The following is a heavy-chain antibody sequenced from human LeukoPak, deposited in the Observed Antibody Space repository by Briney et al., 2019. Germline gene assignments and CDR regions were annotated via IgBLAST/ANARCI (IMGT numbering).Heavy chain of an antibody. V-gene: IGHV4-39*01. Sequence: SSETLSLTCTVSGDSISSDSYYWGWIRQPAGKRLEWIGTIYYSGSTYYNPSLKSRVTISVDTSKNQFSLKLSSVTAADTAVYYCARQNYYDSSGCFDYWGQGTLVTVSS. D-gene: IGHD3-22*01. J-gene: IGHJ4*02. CDR2: IYYSGST. CDR1: GDSISSDSYY. CDR3: ARQNYYDSSGCFDY.